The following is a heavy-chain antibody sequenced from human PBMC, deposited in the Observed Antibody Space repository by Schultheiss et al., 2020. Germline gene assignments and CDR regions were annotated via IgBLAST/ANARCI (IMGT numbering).Heavy chain of an antibody. D-gene: IGHD3-10*01. Sequence: GGSLRLSCAASGFTFDDYAMHWVRQAPGKGLEWVSYISSSSSAIYYSDSVKGRFTISRDNAKNSLYLQMNSLRAEDTAIYYCARGTGELDYWGQGTLVTVSS. CDR1: GFTFDDYA. V-gene: IGHV3-48*01. J-gene: IGHJ4*02. CDR2: ISSSSSAI. CDR3: ARGTGELDY.